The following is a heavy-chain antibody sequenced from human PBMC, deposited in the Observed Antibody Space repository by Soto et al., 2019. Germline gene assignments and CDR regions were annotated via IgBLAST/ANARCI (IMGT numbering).Heavy chain of an antibody. CDR1: GYTFINYA. Sequence: QVQLVQSGAEVKKSGASVKVSCKASGYTFINYAMYWVRQAPGQGLEWMRIISPRDGTTTNAQNFQDRVTMTRDTSTRTVNMELSSLRSEDTAVYYCARGGGTLDYWGQGTLVTVSS. V-gene: IGHV1-46*01. J-gene: IGHJ4*02. CDR3: ARGGGTLDY. CDR2: ISPRDGTT.